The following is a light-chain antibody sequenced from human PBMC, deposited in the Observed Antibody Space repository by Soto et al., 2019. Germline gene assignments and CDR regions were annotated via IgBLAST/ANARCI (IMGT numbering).Light chain of an antibody. Sequence: EIVMTQSPATLSVSPGERATLSCRASQSISSNLAWYQQKPGQAPRLLIYSASTRATGIPARFSGSGSETEFTLTSSSLQSEDVAGYYCQQYINWPPTYTFGQGTKLEIK. V-gene: IGKV3-15*01. CDR2: SAS. CDR1: QSISSN. CDR3: QQYINWPPTYT. J-gene: IGKJ2*01.